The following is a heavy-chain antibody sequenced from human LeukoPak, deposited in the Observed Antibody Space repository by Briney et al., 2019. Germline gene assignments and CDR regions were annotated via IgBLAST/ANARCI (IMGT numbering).Heavy chain of an antibody. CDR2: IYPGDSDT. V-gene: IGHV5-51*01. CDR1: GYSFTSYW. CDR3: AMTYTWTPDAFDI. Sequence: GESLKISCKGSGYSFTSYWIGWVRQMPGKGLEWMGIIYPGDSDTRYSPSFQGQVTISADKSISTAYLQWSSLKASDTAMYYCAMTYTWTPDAFDIWGKGQWSPSLQ. J-gene: IGHJ3*02. D-gene: IGHD1-20*01.